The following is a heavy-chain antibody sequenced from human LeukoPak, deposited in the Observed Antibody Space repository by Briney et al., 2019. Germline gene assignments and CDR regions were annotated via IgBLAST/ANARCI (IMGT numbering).Heavy chain of an antibody. J-gene: IGHJ4*02. V-gene: IGHV4-31*03. CDR1: GGSISSGGYY. D-gene: IGHD2-21*02. CDR2: IYYSGST. CDR3: AREALQDCGGDCYPTLFDY. Sequence: SETLSLTCTVSGGSISSGGYYWSWIRQHPGKGLEWIGYIYYSGSTYYNPSLKSRVTTSVDTSKNQFSLKLSSVTAADTAVYYCAREALQDCGGDCYPTLFDYWGQGTLVTVSS.